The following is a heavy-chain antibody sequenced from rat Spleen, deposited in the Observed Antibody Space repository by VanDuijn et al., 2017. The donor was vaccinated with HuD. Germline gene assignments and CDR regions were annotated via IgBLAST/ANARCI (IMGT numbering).Heavy chain of an antibody. CDR3: ARRGLRNSYVMDA. V-gene: IGHV5-19*01. CDR1: GFTFSSYW. CDR2: ISPSGGST. Sequence: EVQLVESGGGLVQPGRFLKLSCAASGFTFSSYWMYWVRQAPTKGLEWVASISPSGGSTYYRDSVKGRFTISRDNAKSTLYLQMDSLRSEDTATYYCARRGLRNSYVMDAWGQGASVTVSS. J-gene: IGHJ4*01. D-gene: IGHD1-11*01.